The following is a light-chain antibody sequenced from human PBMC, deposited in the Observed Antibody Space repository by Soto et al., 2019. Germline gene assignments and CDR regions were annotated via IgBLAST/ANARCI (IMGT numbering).Light chain of an antibody. V-gene: IGKV3-15*01. CDR2: GTS. CDR1: QSIGSD. Sequence: EIVLTQSPGTLSVSPGDRATLSCRASQSIGSDLAWYQQKPGQGPRLLIYGTSTRATGIPARFSGSRSGTEFTLTISSLQSEDFAVYYCQQYNDWPPFTFGPGTKVDMK. CDR3: QQYNDWPPFT. J-gene: IGKJ3*01.